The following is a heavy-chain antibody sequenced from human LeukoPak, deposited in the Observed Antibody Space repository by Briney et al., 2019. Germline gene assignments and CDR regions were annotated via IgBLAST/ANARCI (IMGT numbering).Heavy chain of an antibody. CDR3: ARGNDLTGEPFDY. J-gene: IGHJ4*02. CDR2: ISSSSSTI. V-gene: IGHV3-48*01. D-gene: IGHD7-27*01. CDR1: GFTFSSYE. Sequence: GGSLRLSCAASGFTFSSYEMNWVRQAPGKGLEWVSYISSSSSTIYYADSVKGRFTISRDNAKNSLYLQTNSLRAEDTAVYYCARGNDLTGEPFDYWGQGTLVTVSS.